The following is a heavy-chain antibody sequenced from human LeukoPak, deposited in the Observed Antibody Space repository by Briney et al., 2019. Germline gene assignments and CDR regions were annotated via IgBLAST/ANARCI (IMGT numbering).Heavy chain of an antibody. CDR2: ISSSSSYI. Sequence: PGGSLRLSCAASGFTFSSYSMNWVRQAPGKGLEWVSSISSSSSYIYYADSVKGRFTVSRDNAKNSLYLQMNSLRAEDTAVYYCARSTVTTALVGYYMDVWGKGTTVTVSS. CDR1: GFTFSSYS. V-gene: IGHV3-21*01. CDR3: ARSTVTTALVGYYMDV. D-gene: IGHD4-17*01. J-gene: IGHJ6*03.